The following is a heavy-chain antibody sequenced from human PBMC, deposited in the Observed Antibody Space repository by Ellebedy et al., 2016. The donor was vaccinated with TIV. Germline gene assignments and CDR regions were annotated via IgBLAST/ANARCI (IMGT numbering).Heavy chain of an antibody. J-gene: IGHJ3*01. CDR2: ISGRGDNI. CDR1: GFSFSNYA. Sequence: PGGSLRLSCAASGFSFSNYAMSRVRQAPGKGLEWVSAISGRGDNIYYADSVKGRFAISRDNGKNTRYLQMNSLRPEDTAIYYCAKGRSGFETDAFDLWGQGTLVTVSS. D-gene: IGHD5-12*01. V-gene: IGHV3-23*01. CDR3: AKGRSGFETDAFDL.